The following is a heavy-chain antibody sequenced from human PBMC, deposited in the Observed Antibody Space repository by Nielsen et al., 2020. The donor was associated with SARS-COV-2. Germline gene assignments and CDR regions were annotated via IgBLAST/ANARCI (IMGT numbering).Heavy chain of an antibody. CDR3: TTDRRYDFWSGYYPRRGYFDY. CDR2: IKSKTDGGTT. CDR1: GFTFSNAW. Sequence: GESLKISCAASGFTFSNAWMSWVRQAPGKGLEWVGRIKSKTDGGTTDYAAPVKGRFTISRDDSKNTLYLQMNSLKTEDTAVHYCTTDRRYDFWSGYYPRRGYFDYWGQATLVTVSS. D-gene: IGHD3-3*01. J-gene: IGHJ4*02. V-gene: IGHV3-15*01.